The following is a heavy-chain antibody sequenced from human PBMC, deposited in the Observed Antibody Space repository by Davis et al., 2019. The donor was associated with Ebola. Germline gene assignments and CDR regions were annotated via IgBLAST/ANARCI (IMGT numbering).Heavy chain of an antibody. Sequence: SVKVSCKASGFTFTSSAVQWVRQARGQRLEWIGWIVVGSGNTNYAQKFQERVTITRDMSTSTAYMELRSLRSDDTAVYYCARDKRIAASQPNYYYGMDVWGQGTTVTVSS. CDR1: GFTFTSSA. V-gene: IGHV1-58*01. D-gene: IGHD6-6*01. J-gene: IGHJ6*02. CDR2: IVVGSGNT. CDR3: ARDKRIAASQPNYYYGMDV.